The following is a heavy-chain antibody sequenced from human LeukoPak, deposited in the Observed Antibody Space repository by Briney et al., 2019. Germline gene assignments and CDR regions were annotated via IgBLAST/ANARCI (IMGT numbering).Heavy chain of an antibody. Sequence: ASVKVSCKASGYTFSSYGISWVRQAPGQGLEWLGWISAYNCNTNYAQKLQGRVTMTTDTSTSTAYMELRSLRSDDTAVYYWARVNIRITIFGVVIIEKGFGYWGQGTLVTVSS. J-gene: IGHJ4*02. CDR3: ARVNIRITIFGVVIIEKGFGY. V-gene: IGHV1-18*01. CDR1: GYTFSSYG. D-gene: IGHD3-3*01. CDR2: ISAYNCNT.